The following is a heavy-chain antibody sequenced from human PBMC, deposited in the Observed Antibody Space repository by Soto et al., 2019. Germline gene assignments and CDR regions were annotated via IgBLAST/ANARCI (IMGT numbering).Heavy chain of an antibody. Sequence: GGSLRLSCAASGFTFSSYAMSWVRQAPGKGLEWVSAISGSGGSTYYADSVKGRFTISRDNSKNTLYLQMNSLRAEDTAVYYCASRPYGSGSYYKFTGFDYWGQGTLVTVSS. D-gene: IGHD3-10*01. CDR3: ASRPYGSGSYYKFTGFDY. CDR2: ISGSGGST. CDR1: GFTFSSYA. J-gene: IGHJ4*02. V-gene: IGHV3-23*01.